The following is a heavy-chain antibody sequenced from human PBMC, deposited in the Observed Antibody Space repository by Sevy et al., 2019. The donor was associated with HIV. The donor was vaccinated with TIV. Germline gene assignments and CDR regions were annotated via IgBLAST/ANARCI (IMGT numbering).Heavy chain of an antibody. CDR3: TTDTYGDEGYYYYGMDV. J-gene: IGHJ6*02. D-gene: IGHD4-17*01. CDR1: GFTFSNAW. Sequence: GGSLRLSCAASGFTFSNAWMSWVRQAPAKGLEWVGRIKSKTDGGTTDYAAPVKGRFTISRDDSKNTLYLQMNSLKTEDTAVYYCTTDTYGDEGYYYYGMDVWGQGTTVTVSS. CDR2: IKSKTDGGTT. V-gene: IGHV3-15*01.